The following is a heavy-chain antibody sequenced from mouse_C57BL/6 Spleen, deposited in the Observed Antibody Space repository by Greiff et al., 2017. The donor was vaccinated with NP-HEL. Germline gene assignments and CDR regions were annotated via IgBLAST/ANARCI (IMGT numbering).Heavy chain of an antibody. Sequence: QVQLKESGAELVRPGASVTLSCKASGYTFTDYEMHWVKQTPVHGLEWIGAIDPETGGTAYNQKFKGKAILTADKSSSTAYMELRSLTSEDSAVYYCTRRYYDGGFYAMDYWGQGTSVTVSS. CDR1: GYTFTDYE. CDR3: TRRYYDGGFYAMDY. J-gene: IGHJ4*01. D-gene: IGHD1-1*01. CDR2: IDPETGGT. V-gene: IGHV1-15*01.